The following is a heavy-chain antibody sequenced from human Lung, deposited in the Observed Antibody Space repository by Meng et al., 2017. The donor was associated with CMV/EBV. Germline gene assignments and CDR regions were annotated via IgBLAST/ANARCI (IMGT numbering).Heavy chain of an antibody. CDR2: IYYSGTT. V-gene: IGHV4-30-4*01. CDR3: ARAAAAWTNTYNPSGRDWYFDL. CDR1: GASIISGDYY. D-gene: IGHD5-24*01. Sequence: LXXSVSGASIISGDYYWSWIRQPPGKGLEWIGYIYYSGTTYYNPSLKSRLSISIDTGKSQFSLKVSSVTAADTAVYYCARAAAAWTNTYNPSGRDWYFDLWGRGNXVTVSS. J-gene: IGHJ2*01.